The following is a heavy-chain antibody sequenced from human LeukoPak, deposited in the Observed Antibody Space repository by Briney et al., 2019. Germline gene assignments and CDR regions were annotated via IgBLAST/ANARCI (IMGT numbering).Heavy chain of an antibody. V-gene: IGHV3-23*01. CDR3: ARADGYCSSATCYSWDY. J-gene: IGHJ4*02. CDR1: GFTFSTYG. Sequence: GGSLRLSCAASGFTFSTYGMSWVRQAPGKGLEWVSAISGNGGTTYYADSVKGRFTISRDNSKNTLFLQMNSLRAEDTAVYYCARADGYCSSATCYSWDYWGQGTLVTVSS. D-gene: IGHD2-2*03. CDR2: ISGNGGTT.